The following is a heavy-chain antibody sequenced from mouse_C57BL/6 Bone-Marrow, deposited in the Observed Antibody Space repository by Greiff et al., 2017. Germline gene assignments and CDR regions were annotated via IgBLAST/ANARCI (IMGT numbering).Heavy chain of an antibody. CDR3: TWLLRRAMDY. Sequence: VQLQESGAELVRPGASVTLSCKASGYTFTDYEMHWVKQTPVHGLEWIGAIDPETGGTAYNQKFKGKAILTADKSSSTAYMELRSLTSEDSAVYYCTWLLRRAMDYWGQGTSVTVSS. D-gene: IGHD2-3*01. CDR1: GYTFTDYE. J-gene: IGHJ4*01. CDR2: IDPETGGT. V-gene: IGHV1-15*01.